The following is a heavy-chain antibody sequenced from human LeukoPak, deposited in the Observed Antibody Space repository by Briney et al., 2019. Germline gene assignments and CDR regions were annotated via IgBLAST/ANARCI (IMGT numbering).Heavy chain of an antibody. J-gene: IGHJ4*02. D-gene: IGHD3-10*01. V-gene: IGHV4-34*01. CDR2: INHSGST. CDR1: GVSFSGYS. Sequence: SETLSLTCAVSGVSFSGYSWSWIRQPPGMGLEWIGGINHSGSTNYHPSPKSPVTISVETSTNQLSLKLRSVTAVEPAAVYCARKGVVHYYGSGSYVCWGQGTLVTVSS. CDR3: ARKGVVHYYGSGSYVC.